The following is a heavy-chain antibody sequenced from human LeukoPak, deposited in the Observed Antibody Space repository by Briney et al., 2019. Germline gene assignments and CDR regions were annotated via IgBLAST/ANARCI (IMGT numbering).Heavy chain of an antibody. Sequence: PSETLSLTCTASGGSISSSSYYWGWIRQPPGKGLEWIGSIYYSGSTYYNPSLKSRVTISVDTSKNQFSLKLSSVTAADPAVYYCARDPSVVYDAFDIWGQGTMVTVSS. CDR3: ARDPSVVYDAFDI. CDR2: IYYSGST. J-gene: IGHJ3*02. V-gene: IGHV4-39*02. CDR1: GGSISSSSYY. D-gene: IGHD2-8*02.